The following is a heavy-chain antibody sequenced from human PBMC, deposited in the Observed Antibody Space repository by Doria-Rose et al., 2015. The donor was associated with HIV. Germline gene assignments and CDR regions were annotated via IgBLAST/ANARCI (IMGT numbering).Heavy chain of an antibody. Sequence: QVQLMQSGPVLVKPTETLTLTCTVSGVSLSSPGMGVNWIRQPPGKALEWLANIFSDDERSYKTSLKSRLTSSRGTSKSQVVLTMTDMDPVDTAAYYCARIKSSRWYHKYYFDFWGQGTLVIVSA. D-gene: IGHD6-13*01. J-gene: IGHJ4*02. CDR2: IFSDDER. CDR3: ARIKSSRWYHKYYFDF. CDR1: GVSLSSPGMG. V-gene: IGHV2-26*01.